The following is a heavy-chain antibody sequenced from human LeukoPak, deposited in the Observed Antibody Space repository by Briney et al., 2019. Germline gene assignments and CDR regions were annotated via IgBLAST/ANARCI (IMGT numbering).Heavy chain of an antibody. V-gene: IGHV4-30-4*01. J-gene: IGHJ4*01. Sequence: PSQTLSLTCTVSGGSISSGDYSWGWIRQPPGQGLEWIGYIYYSGSTYYNPSLKSRVTISVDTSQKQFSLKLNSVTAADTAVYYCARAKSQRGYTYGPHTYFDYWGQGTLVTVSS. CDR1: GGSISSGDYS. CDR2: IYYSGST. CDR3: ARAKSQRGYTYGPHTYFDY. D-gene: IGHD5-18*01.